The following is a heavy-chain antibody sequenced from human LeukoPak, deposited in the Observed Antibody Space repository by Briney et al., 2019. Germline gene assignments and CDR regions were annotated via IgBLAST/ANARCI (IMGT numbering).Heavy chain of an antibody. Sequence: AETLSLTCTVSGGSISGYYWSWIRQPPGKGLEWIGHMSYSENTNYNPSLKGRVTMSVDTSKNQFSLKLNSVTAADTAVYYCARLHQSGSPDYWGQGTLVTVSS. CDR1: GGSISGYY. V-gene: IGHV4-59*12. J-gene: IGHJ4*02. D-gene: IGHD3-10*01. CDR2: MSYSENT. CDR3: ARLHQSGSPDY.